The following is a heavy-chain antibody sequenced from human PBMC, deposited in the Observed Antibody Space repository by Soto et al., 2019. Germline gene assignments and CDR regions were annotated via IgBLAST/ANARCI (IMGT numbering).Heavy chain of an antibody. CDR1: GFTFSSYG. CDR3: ARDFGIVGATLTSTALSR. D-gene: IGHD1-26*01. V-gene: IGHV3-33*01. J-gene: IGHJ4*02. Sequence: GGSLRLSCAASGFTFSSYGMHWVRQAPGKGLEWVAVIWYDGNNKYYADSVKGRFTISRDNSKNTLYLQMNSLRAEDTAVYYCARDFGIVGATLTSTALSRWGQGTLVTVSS. CDR2: IWYDGNNK.